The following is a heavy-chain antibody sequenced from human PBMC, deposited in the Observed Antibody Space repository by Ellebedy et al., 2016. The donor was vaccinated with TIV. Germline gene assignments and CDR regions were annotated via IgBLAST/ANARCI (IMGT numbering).Heavy chain of an antibody. V-gene: IGHV3-30-3*01. CDR2: ISHDGSNK. J-gene: IGHJ6*02. D-gene: IGHD3-16*01. Sequence: GESLKISCAASGFTFRSYAMHWVRQAPGKGLEWVALISHDGSNKYYADSVKDRFTISRDNSRNTLYLQMNSLRGEDTAVYYCARDKVVGDGMDVWGQGTTVTVSS. CDR3: ARDKVVGDGMDV. CDR1: GFTFRSYA.